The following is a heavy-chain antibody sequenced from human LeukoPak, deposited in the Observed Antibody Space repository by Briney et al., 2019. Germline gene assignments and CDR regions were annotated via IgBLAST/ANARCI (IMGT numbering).Heavy chain of an antibody. Sequence: GESLKISCNGSGYSFTIYWIGWVRQMPGKGLEWMGIIYPGDSDTRYSPSFQGQVTISADKSISTAYLQWSSLKASDTAMYYCARHVDIAAAGTVDYWGQGTLVTVSS. CDR1: GYSFTIYW. CDR3: ARHVDIAAAGTVDY. V-gene: IGHV5-51*01. J-gene: IGHJ4*02. CDR2: IYPGDSDT. D-gene: IGHD6-13*01.